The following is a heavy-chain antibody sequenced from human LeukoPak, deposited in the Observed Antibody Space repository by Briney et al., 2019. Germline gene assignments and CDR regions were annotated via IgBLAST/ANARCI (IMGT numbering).Heavy chain of an antibody. Sequence: GGSLRLSCAASGFTFSNAWMSWVRQAPGKGLEWVGRIKSKTDGGTTDYAAPAKGRFTTSRDDSKNTLYLQMNSLKTEDTAVYYCTTTYYYGSGSYYLFDYWGQGTLVTVSS. CDR3: TTTYYYGSGSYYLFDY. CDR2: IKSKTDGGTT. D-gene: IGHD3-10*01. V-gene: IGHV3-15*01. J-gene: IGHJ4*02. CDR1: GFTFSNAW.